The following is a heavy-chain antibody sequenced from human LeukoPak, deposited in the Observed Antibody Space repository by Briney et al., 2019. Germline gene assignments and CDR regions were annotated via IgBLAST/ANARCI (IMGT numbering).Heavy chain of an antibody. D-gene: IGHD3-10*01. CDR2: IYYNGST. J-gene: IGHJ4*02. CDR1: GGSISGSSYY. CDR3: ARHYGP. V-gene: IGHV4-39*01. Sequence: SETLSLTCTVSGGSISGSSYYWGWIRQPPGKGLEWIGSIYYNGSTYYNPSLKSRVTISVDTSKNQFSLKLNSVTATDTAVYYYARHYGPWGQGTLVTVSS.